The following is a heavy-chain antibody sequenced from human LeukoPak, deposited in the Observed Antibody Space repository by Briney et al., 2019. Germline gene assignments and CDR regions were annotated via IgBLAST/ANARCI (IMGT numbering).Heavy chain of an antibody. J-gene: IGHJ4*02. D-gene: IGHD3-16*02. CDR3: ARGSTYYDYVWGSYRLDY. CDR2: ISGSAGTA. V-gene: IGHV3-23*01. CDR1: GFTFSSFA. Sequence: SGGSLRLSCAASGFTFSSFAMSWVRQAPGKGLEWVSGISGSAGTAYHADSVKGRFTISRDNAKNTLYLQMNSLRAEDTAVYYCARGSTYYDYVWGSYRLDYWGQGTLVTVSS.